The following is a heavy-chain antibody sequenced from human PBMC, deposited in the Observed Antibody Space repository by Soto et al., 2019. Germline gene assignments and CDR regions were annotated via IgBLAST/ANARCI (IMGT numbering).Heavy chain of an antibody. CDR3: TRAPVSGSYCFDF. CDR2: IFHTGTT. J-gene: IGHJ4*02. V-gene: IGHV4-61*01. D-gene: IGHD1-26*01. CDR1: GGSVSSGNYY. Sequence: SETLSLTCTVSGGSVSSGNYYWSWIRQPPGKGLEWIRYIFHTGTTNYNPSLKSRVTISLDTSMNQFSLKLSSVTPADTAVYYCTRAPVSGSYCFDFWGQGTPVTVSS.